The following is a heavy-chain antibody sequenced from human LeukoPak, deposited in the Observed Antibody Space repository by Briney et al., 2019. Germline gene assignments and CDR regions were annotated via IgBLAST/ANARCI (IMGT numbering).Heavy chain of an antibody. Sequence: SETLSPTCTVSGGSISSYYWSWIRQPPGKGLEWIGYIYYSGSTNYNPSLKSRVTISVDTSKNQFSLKLSSVTAADTAVYYCARDIVGATYFDYWGQGTLVTVSS. CDR2: IYYSGST. CDR1: GGSISSYY. D-gene: IGHD1-26*01. J-gene: IGHJ4*02. V-gene: IGHV4-59*01. CDR3: ARDIVGATYFDY.